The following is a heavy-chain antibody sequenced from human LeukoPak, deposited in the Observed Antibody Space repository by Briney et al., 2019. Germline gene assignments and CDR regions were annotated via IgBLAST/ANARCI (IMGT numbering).Heavy chain of an antibody. Sequence: ASVKVSCKASGYTFTGYYMHWVQQAPGQGLEWMGWINPNSGGTNYAQKFQGRVTMTRDTSISTAYMELSRLRSDDTAVYYCARARCSSTSCYRSLWYWGQGTLVTVSS. V-gene: IGHV1-2*02. CDR3: ARARCSSTSCYRSLWY. CDR2: INPNSGGT. D-gene: IGHD2-2*02. J-gene: IGHJ4*02. CDR1: GYTFTGYY.